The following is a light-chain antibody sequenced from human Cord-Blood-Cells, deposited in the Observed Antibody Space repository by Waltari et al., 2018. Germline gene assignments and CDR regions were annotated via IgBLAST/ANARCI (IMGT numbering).Light chain of an antibody. J-gene: IGKJ4*01. CDR3: QQYNNWPPLT. Sequence: EIVMTQSPATLSVSPGERATLSCRASQSVSSNLAWYQQKPGQAPRLLIYGASTRATGIPVRFSGSVSGTEFTLTISSLQSEDFAVYYCQQYNNWPPLTFGGGTKVEIK. CDR1: QSVSSN. V-gene: IGKV3-15*01. CDR2: GAS.